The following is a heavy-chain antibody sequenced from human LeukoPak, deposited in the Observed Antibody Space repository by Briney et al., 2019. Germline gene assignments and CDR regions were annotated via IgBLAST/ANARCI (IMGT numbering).Heavy chain of an antibody. D-gene: IGHD5-18*01. Sequence: ASVKVSCNASGYTFTGYYMHWVRQAPGQGLEWMGWINPNSGGTNYAQKFQGRVTMTRDTSISTAYMELSRLRSDDTAVYYCARDLIQLWSPNSDFDYWGQGTLVTVSS. CDR2: INPNSGGT. CDR3: ARDLIQLWSPNSDFDY. V-gene: IGHV1-2*02. J-gene: IGHJ4*02. CDR1: GYTFTGYY.